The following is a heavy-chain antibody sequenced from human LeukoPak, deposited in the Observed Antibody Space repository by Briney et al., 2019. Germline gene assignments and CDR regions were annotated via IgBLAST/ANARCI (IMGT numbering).Heavy chain of an antibody. CDR3: ARNPSFGGIFDR. J-gene: IGHJ5*02. D-gene: IGHD2-15*01. CDR1: GYTFTGYY. V-gene: IGHV1-2*02. CDR2: INPNSGGT. Sequence: ASVKVSCKASGYTFTGYYMHWVRQAPGQGLEWMGWINPNSGGTNYGQKFQGRVTMTRDTSISTAYMELSRMKSDDTAVYYCARNPSFGGIFDRWGQGTLVTVSS.